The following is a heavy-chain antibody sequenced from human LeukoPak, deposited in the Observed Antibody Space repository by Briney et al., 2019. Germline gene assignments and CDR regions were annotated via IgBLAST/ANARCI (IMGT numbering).Heavy chain of an antibody. CDR3: VREPMGAAFDT. V-gene: IGHV3-43*01. J-gene: IGHJ3*02. CDR1: GFTIDDYS. D-gene: IGHD3-10*01. CDR2: ISWDGGST. Sequence: GGSLRLSCAASGFTIDDYSMYWVRQAPGKGLEWVSVISWDGGSTYYADSVKGRFTISRDNAKNSLYLQMNSLRAEDMAVYYCVREPMGAAFDTWGQGTMVTVSS.